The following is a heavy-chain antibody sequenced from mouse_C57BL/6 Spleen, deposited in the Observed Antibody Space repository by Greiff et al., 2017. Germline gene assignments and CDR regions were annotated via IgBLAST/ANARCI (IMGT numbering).Heavy chain of an antibody. CDR3: TTLYGNEDY. D-gene: IGHD2-1*01. Sequence: VQLQQSGAELVRPGASVKLSCTASGFNIKADYMHWVKQRPEQGLEWIGWLDPENGDTEYASKFQGKATITADTSSNTAYLQLSSLTSEDTAVYYCTTLYGNEDYWGQGTTLTVSS. V-gene: IGHV14-4*01. J-gene: IGHJ2*01. CDR2: LDPENGDT. CDR1: GFNIKADY.